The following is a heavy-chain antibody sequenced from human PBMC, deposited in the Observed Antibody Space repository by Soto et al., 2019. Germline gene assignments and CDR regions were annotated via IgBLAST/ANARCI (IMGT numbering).Heavy chain of an antibody. D-gene: IGHD1-26*01. CDR1: GFTFSSYD. J-gene: IGHJ3*02. Sequence: LRLSCAASGFTFSSYDMHWVRQATGKGLEWVSAIGTAGDPYYPGSVKGRFTISRENAKNSLYLQMNSLRAGDTAVYYCARGRGSYYGDAFDIWGQGTMVTVSS. V-gene: IGHV3-13*05. CDR2: IGTAGDP. CDR3: ARGRGSYYGDAFDI.